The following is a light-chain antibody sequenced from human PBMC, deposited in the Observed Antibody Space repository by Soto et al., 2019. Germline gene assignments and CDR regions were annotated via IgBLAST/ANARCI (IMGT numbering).Light chain of an antibody. CDR2: GAS. Sequence: EIVMTQSPATLSVSPGEGATLSCRASQSVSTNLAWYQQKPGQAPRLLIDGASNRATGIADRFSGSGSGTDFTLTISRLEPEDFAVYYCQQYDNSPLTFGGGTKVDVK. CDR3: QQYDNSPLT. CDR1: QSVSTN. J-gene: IGKJ4*01. V-gene: IGKV3D-15*01.